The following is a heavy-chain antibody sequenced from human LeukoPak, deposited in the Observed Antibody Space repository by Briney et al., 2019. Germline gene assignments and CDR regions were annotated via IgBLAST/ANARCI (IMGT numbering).Heavy chain of an antibody. J-gene: IGHJ4*02. CDR3: ARGSWFDY. D-gene: IGHD3-10*01. CDR2: IYYSGST. CDR1: DGSISNYY. V-gene: IGHV4-59*01. Sequence: SETLSLTCTVSDGSISNYYWNWIRQPAGKGLEWIGYIYYSGSTNYNPSLKSRVTISVDTSKNQFSLKLSSVTAADTAVYYCARGSWFDYWGQGTLVTVSS.